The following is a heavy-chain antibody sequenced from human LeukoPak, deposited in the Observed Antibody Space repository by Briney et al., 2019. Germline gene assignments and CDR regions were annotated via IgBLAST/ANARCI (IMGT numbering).Heavy chain of an antibody. CDR2: INHSGST. CDR1: GGSFSGYY. V-gene: IGHV4-34*01. CDR3: ARETPSCSSTSCYGWFDP. D-gene: IGHD2-2*01. Sequence: SETLSLTCAVYGGSFSGYYWSWIRQPPGKGLEWIGEINHSGSTNYNPSLKSRVTISVDTSKNQFSLKLSSVTAADTAVYYCARETPSCSSTSCYGWFDPWGQGTLVTVSS. J-gene: IGHJ5*02.